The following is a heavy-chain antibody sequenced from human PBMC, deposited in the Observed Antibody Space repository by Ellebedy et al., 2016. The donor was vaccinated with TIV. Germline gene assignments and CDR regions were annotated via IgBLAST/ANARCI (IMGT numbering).Heavy chain of an antibody. CDR3: ARSRLHYYGSGSERNYYYGMDV. Sequence: ASVKVSXXASGYTFTGYYMHWVRQAPGQGLEWMGWMNPNSGNTGYARKFQGRVTMTRNTSISTAYMELSSLRSEDTAVYYCARSRLHYYGSGSERNYYYGMDVWGQGTTVTVSS. J-gene: IGHJ6*02. CDR1: GYTFTGYY. D-gene: IGHD3-10*01. CDR2: MNPNSGNT. V-gene: IGHV1-8*02.